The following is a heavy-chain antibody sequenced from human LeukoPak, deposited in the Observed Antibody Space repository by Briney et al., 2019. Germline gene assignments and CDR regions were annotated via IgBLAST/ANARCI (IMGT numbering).Heavy chain of an antibody. Sequence: ASVKVSCKASGYTFTSYYMHWVRQAPGQGLEWMGWIDPNSGGTNYAQKFQGRVTMTRDTSISTAYMELSRLRSDDTAVYYCARDVFVGATREFDYWGQGTLVSVSS. V-gene: IGHV1-2*02. J-gene: IGHJ4*02. CDR3: ARDVFVGATREFDY. CDR1: GYTFTSYY. CDR2: IDPNSGGT. D-gene: IGHD1-26*01.